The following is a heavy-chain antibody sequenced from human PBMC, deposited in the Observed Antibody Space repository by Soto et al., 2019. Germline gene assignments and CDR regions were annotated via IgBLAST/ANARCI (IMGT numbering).Heavy chain of an antibody. V-gene: IGHV4-4*07. CDR2: IFSSGRT. J-gene: IGHJ5*02. D-gene: IGHD2-21*02. CDR3: ARDQGVVVTADDWSDP. Sequence: PSETRSRTCTVAGGSITDCSWVWIRQPAGKGLEWTGRIFSSGRTNYNPSLKGRITMSLDTSKNQFSLKLNSATATDTAVYFCARDQGVVVTADDWSDPRGHGILVTVS. CDR1: GGSITDCS.